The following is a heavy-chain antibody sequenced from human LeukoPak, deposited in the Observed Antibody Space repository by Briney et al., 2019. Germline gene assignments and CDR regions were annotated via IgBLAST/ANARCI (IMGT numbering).Heavy chain of an antibody. Sequence: GGSLRLSCAASGFTFSSYGMHWVRQAPGKGLEWVAVISYDGSNKYYADSVKGRFTISRDNSKNTLYLRMNSLRAEDTAVYYCAKDQQEYSSSSGLFDYWGQGTLVTVSS. J-gene: IGHJ4*02. V-gene: IGHV3-30*18. D-gene: IGHD6-6*01. CDR2: ISYDGSNK. CDR3: AKDQQEYSSSSGLFDY. CDR1: GFTFSSYG.